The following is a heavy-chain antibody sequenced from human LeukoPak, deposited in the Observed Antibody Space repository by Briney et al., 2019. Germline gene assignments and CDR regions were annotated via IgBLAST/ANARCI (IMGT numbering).Heavy chain of an antibody. CDR2: LYSDGRT. CDR3: ARGGGYYPIDY. Sequence: GGSLRLSCAASGFIVNSNYMNWVRQAPGKGLEWVSVLYSDGRTYYADSVKGRFTISRDTSKNTLYLQVNSLRAEDTAVYYCARGGGYYPIDYWGQGTLVTVSS. J-gene: IGHJ4*02. V-gene: IGHV3-53*01. CDR1: GFIVNSNY. D-gene: IGHD2-15*01.